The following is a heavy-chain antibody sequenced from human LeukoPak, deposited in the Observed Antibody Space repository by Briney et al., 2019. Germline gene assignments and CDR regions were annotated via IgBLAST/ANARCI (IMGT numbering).Heavy chain of an antibody. D-gene: IGHD2-2*01. J-gene: IGHJ4*02. CDR3: ARERASCYFDY. Sequence: GRSLRRSCAASEFTFSIYTMHWFRQAPGKGLEWGAVISNDGSYINYADSVRGRFTISRDNSKNTLYLQMNSLRAKDTAVYYCARERASCYFDYWGQGTLVTVSS. CDR1: EFTFSIYT. CDR2: ISNDGSYI. V-gene: IGHV3-30*04.